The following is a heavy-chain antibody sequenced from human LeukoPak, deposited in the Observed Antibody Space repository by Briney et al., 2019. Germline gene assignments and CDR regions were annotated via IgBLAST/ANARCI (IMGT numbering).Heavy chain of an antibody. V-gene: IGHV3-48*01. CDR2: ISSSGSTI. Sequence: GGSLRLSCAASGFTFSSYGMNWVRQAPGKGLEWVSYISSSGSTIYYADSVKGRFTISRDNSKNTLYLQMNSLRAEDTAVYYCVGGSGSLGYWGQGTLVTVSS. CDR1: GFTFSSYG. J-gene: IGHJ4*02. CDR3: VGGSGSLGY. D-gene: IGHD3-10*01.